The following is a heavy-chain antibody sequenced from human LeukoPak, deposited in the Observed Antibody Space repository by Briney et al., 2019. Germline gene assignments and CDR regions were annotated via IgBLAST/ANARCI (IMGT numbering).Heavy chain of an antibody. Sequence: GGSLRLSCAASGFTFSDYYMSWIRQAPGKGLEWVSYISSSGSTIYYADSVKGRFTISRDNAKNSLYLQMNSLRAEDTAVCYCAGSADTAMVTPGEFDYWGQGTLVTVSS. CDR2: ISSSGSTI. CDR3: AGSADTAMVTPGEFDY. V-gene: IGHV3-11*01. J-gene: IGHJ4*02. D-gene: IGHD5-18*01. CDR1: GFTFSDYY.